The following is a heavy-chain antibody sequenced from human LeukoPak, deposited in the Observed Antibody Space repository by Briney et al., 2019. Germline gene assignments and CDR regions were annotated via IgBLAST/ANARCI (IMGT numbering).Heavy chain of an antibody. V-gene: IGHV1-69*04. CDR3: ARGKYYYDSSGYYPSY. Sequence: ASVKVSCKASGGTFSSYAISWVRQAPGQGLEWMGRIIPILGIANYAQKFQGRVTITADKSTSTAYMELCSLRSEDTAVYYCARGKYYYDSSGYYPSYWGQGTLVTVSS. J-gene: IGHJ4*02. D-gene: IGHD3-22*01. CDR2: IIPILGIA. CDR1: GGTFSSYA.